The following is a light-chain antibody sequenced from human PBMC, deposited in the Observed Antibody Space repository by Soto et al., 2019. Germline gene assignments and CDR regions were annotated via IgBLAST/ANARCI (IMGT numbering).Light chain of an antibody. Sequence: DIQMTQSPSSLSASVGDRVTITCQASQDISNYLNWYQQKPGEAPKLLIFDSSNLETGVPSRFSGSGSGTDFSFTISSLQPEDFATYYCQQYDNLPLTFGGGTKVEIK. V-gene: IGKV1-33*01. CDR2: DSS. CDR1: QDISNY. CDR3: QQYDNLPLT. J-gene: IGKJ4*01.